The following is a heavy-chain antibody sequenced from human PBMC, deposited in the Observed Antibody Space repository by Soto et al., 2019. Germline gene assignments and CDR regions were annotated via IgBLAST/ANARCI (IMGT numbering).Heavy chain of an antibody. CDR1: GFTFDDYA. CDR3: AKDPTRVGSRGFDY. J-gene: IGHJ4*02. CDR2: ISWNSGSI. V-gene: IGHV3-9*01. Sequence: PGGSLRLSCAASGFTFDDYAMHWVRQAPGKGLEWVSSISWNSGSIGYADSVKGRFTISRDNAKNSLYLQMNSLRAEDTALYYCAKDPTRVGSRGFDYWGQGTLVTVSS. D-gene: IGHD3-10*01.